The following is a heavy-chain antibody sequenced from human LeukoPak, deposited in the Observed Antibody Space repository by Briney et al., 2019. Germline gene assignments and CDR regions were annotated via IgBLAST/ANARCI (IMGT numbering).Heavy chain of an antibody. D-gene: IGHD1-26*01. J-gene: IGHJ6*03. CDR3: AKHGTRGYYYYYMDV. V-gene: IGHV3-30*18. CDR1: GFTFSTYG. Sequence: GGSLRLSCAASGFTFSTYGMYWVRQAPGKGLEWVGVISSDGSDKYSVDSVKGRFTISRDNSKNTLYLQMNSLRVEDTAVYYCAKHGTRGYYYYYMDVWGKGTTVTVSS. CDR2: ISSDGSDK.